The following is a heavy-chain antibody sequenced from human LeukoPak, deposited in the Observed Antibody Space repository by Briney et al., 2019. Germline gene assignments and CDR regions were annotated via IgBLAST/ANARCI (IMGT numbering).Heavy chain of an antibody. V-gene: IGHV1-69*05. J-gene: IGHJ4*02. Sequence: GASVKVSCKASGGTFSSYAISWVRQAPGQGLEWMGGIIPIFGTANYAQKLQGRVTITTDESTSTAYMELSSLRSEDTAVYYCARAGAYCGGDCYLVEYYFDYWGQGTLATVSS. CDR3: ARAGAYCGGDCYLVEYYFDY. CDR2: IIPIFGTA. D-gene: IGHD2-21*02. CDR1: GGTFSSYA.